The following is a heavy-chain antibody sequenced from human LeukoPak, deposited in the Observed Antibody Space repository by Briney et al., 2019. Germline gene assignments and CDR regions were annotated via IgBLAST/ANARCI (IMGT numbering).Heavy chain of an antibody. V-gene: IGHV1-46*01. Sequence: ASVKVSCKASGYTFTSYYMHWVRQAPGQGLEWMGLINPGGDNTDYAQNFQGRVTMTTDTSTSTVYMGLSSLRSEDTAVYYCARIRDGYNDAYDIWGQGTMVTVSS. CDR1: GYTFTSYY. D-gene: IGHD5-24*01. CDR3: ARIRDGYNDAYDI. J-gene: IGHJ3*02. CDR2: INPGGDNT.